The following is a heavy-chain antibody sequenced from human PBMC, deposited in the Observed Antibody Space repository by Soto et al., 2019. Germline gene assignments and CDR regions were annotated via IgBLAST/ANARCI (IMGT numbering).Heavy chain of an antibody. CDR2: ISSSGSTI. J-gene: IGHJ4*02. CDR3: ARDLVRPYFDY. CDR1: GFTFRSYE. V-gene: IGHV3-48*03. D-gene: IGHD6-6*01. Sequence: PGGSLRLSCAASGFTFRSYEMNWVRQAPGKGLEWVSYISSSGSTIYYADSVKGRFTISRYNAKNSLYLQMNSLRAEDTAVYYCARDLVRPYFDYWGQGTLVTVSS.